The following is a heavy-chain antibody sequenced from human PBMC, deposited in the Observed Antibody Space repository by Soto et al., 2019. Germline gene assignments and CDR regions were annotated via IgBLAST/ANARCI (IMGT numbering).Heavy chain of an antibody. Sequence: HPGGSLRLSCAASGFTFSSYWMHWVRQAPGKGLVWVSRINSDGSSTSYADSVKGRFTISRDNAKNTLYLQMNSLRAEDTAVYYCARRTASYYGMDDWGQGTTVTVSS. CDR2: INSDGSST. J-gene: IGHJ6*02. V-gene: IGHV3-74*01. CDR3: ARRTASYYGMDD. CDR1: GFTFSSYW.